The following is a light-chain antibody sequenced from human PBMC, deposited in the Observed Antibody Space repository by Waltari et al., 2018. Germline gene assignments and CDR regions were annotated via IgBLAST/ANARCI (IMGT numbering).Light chain of an antibody. CDR1: RGVLGSYYY. V-gene: IGLV2-14*03. CDR3: SSYTKDTRI. CDR2: DVN. Sequence: QSALTQPASVSGSPGQSITLSCTWARGVLGSYYYVSWYQQHPGNAPKLVIFDVNNRPSGVSNRFSASVSGNTASLTISGLQAEDEADYYCSSYTKDTRIFGGGTKLTVL. J-gene: IGLJ2*01.